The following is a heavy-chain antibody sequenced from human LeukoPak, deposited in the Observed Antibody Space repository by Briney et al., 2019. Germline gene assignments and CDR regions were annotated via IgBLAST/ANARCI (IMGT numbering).Heavy chain of an antibody. V-gene: IGHV4-34*01. CDR3: ARGRIVVVPAAILVSYYYYYGMDV. D-gene: IGHD2-2*02. CDR2: INHSGST. CDR1: GGSFSGYY. J-gene: IGHJ6*02. Sequence: SETLSLTCAVYGGSFSGYYSSWIRQPPGKGLEWIGEINHSGSTNYNPSLKSRVTISVDTSKNQFSLKLSSVTAADTAVYYCARGRIVVVPAAILVSYYYYYGMDVWGQGTTVTVSS.